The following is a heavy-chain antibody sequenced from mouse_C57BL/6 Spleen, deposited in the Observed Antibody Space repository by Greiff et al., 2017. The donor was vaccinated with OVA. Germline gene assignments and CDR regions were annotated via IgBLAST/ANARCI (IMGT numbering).Heavy chain of an antibody. Sequence: ESGPGLVKPSQSLSLTCSVTGYSITSGYYWNWIRQFPGNKLEWMGYISYDGSNNYNPSLKNRISITRDTSKNQFFLKLNSVTTEDTATYYCARAFYYSNYEDYWGQGTTLTVSS. CDR2: ISYDGSN. CDR1: GYSITSGYY. D-gene: IGHD2-5*01. J-gene: IGHJ2*01. CDR3: ARAFYYSNYEDY. V-gene: IGHV3-6*01.